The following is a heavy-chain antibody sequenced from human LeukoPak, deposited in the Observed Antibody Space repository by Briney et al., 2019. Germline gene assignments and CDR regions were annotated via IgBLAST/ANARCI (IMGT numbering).Heavy chain of an antibody. CDR3: ARDTMATIRGGPFDY. Sequence: SETLSLTCTVSGGSISSYYWSWIRQPPGKGLEWIGSIYHSGSTYYNPSLKSRVTISVDTSKNQFSLKLSSVTAADTAVYYCARDTMATIRGGPFDYWGQGTLVTVSS. CDR2: IYHSGST. CDR1: GGSISSYY. J-gene: IGHJ4*02. V-gene: IGHV4-38-2*02. D-gene: IGHD5-24*01.